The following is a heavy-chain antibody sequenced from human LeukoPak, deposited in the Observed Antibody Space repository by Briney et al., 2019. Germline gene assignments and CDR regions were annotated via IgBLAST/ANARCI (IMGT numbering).Heavy chain of an antibody. CDR1: GGSISSSSYY. D-gene: IGHD6-6*01. J-gene: IGHJ6*03. CDR2: IYYSGST. Sequence: SETLPLTCTVSGGSISSSSYYWGWIRQPPGKGLEWIGSIYYSGSTYYNPSLKSRVTISVDTSKNQFSLKLSSVTAADTAVYYCARVPWPSSSYYYYYYMDVWGKGTTVTVSS. CDR3: ARVPWPSSSYYYYYYMDV. V-gene: IGHV4-39*07.